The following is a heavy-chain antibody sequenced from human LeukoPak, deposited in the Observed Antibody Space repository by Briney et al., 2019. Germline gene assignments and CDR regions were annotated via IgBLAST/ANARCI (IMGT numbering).Heavy chain of an antibody. D-gene: IGHD6-19*01. V-gene: IGHV1-46*01. CDR3: ARVIAVAGYAFDY. CDR1: GYTFTTHY. J-gene: IGHJ4*02. CDR2: FNPVGRP. Sequence: ASVKVSCKASGYTFTTHYLHWVRQAPGQGLQWMAMFNPVGRPRYAQKFQGRVTMTRDRSTDTVTMELSSLTSDDTAVYYCARVIAVAGYAFDYWGQGTLVTVSS.